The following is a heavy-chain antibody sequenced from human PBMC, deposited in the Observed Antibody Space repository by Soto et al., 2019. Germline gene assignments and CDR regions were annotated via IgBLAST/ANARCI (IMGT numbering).Heavy chain of an antibody. CDR1: GFTFSTYA. V-gene: IGHV3-23*01. CDR3: AKNGYGSDVLWWFDP. CDR2: VSASSDNT. D-gene: IGHD5-12*01. Sequence: VPLLESGGGLVQPGGSLRLSCAASGFTFSTYAMSWVRQTPGRGLEWVSAVSASSDNTYYADSVRGRFTISRDNSKNTPYPQKNNLRAEDTAVYHCAKNGYGSDVLWWFDPWGQGTLVTVSS. J-gene: IGHJ5*02.